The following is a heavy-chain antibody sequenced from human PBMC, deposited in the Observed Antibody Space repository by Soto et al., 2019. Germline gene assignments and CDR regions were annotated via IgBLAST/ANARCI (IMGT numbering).Heavy chain of an antibody. CDR1: GFTFRSCG. Sequence: GGSLRLSCAASGFTFRSCGMHWVRQAPGKGLEWVGVISYDGSTQYYGDSVRGRFTISRDNSKNTLYLQMNSLRPGDTAVHYCAKEFNSAGYFDYWGQEIPVTVSS. CDR3: AKEFNSAGYFDY. CDR2: ISYDGSTQ. V-gene: IGHV3-30*18. J-gene: IGHJ4*02. D-gene: IGHD2-21*01.